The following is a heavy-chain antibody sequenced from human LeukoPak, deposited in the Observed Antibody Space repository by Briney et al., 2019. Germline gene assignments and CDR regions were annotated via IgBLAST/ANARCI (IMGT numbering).Heavy chain of an antibody. D-gene: IGHD5-24*01. CDR3: ARSDQRWLYSDY. Sequence: SETLSLTCTVSGGSISSGGYYWTWIRQHPGKGLEWIGYIYYTGSTLFNPSLESRVIISVDTSKNQFSLKLSSVTAADTAVYYCARSDQRWLYSDYWGQGTLVTVSS. CDR2: IYYTGST. V-gene: IGHV4-31*03. J-gene: IGHJ4*02. CDR1: GGSISSGGYY.